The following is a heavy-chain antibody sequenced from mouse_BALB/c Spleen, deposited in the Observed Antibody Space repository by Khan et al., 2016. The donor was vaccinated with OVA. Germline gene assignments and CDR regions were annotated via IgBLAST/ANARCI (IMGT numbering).Heavy chain of an antibody. V-gene: IGHV1-7*01. Sequence: QVQLKQSGAELAKPGASVRMSCKTSDYTFTDYCIHWLKQRPGQGLEWIGYIYPNTTYPEYNQKFKVKATLTADKSSNTAYMQLSSLTSEDSAVHYCASRDGSPYVGFAYWGQGTLVTVSA. J-gene: IGHJ3*01. CDR1: DYTFTDYC. D-gene: IGHD1-1*01. CDR2: IYPNTTYP. CDR3: ASRDGSPYVGFAY.